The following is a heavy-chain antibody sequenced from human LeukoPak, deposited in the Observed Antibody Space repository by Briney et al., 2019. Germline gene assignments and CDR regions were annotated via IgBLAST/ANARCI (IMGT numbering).Heavy chain of an antibody. CDR1: GGSISNHY. J-gene: IGHJ4*02. V-gene: IGHV4-59*11. Sequence: SETLSLTCTVSGGSISNHYWNWIRQPAGKGLEWIGNIYYSGSTNYNPSLKSRITISVDTSKNQFSLKVSSVTAADTAVYYCARGSYCSSSSCSLRAFDYWGQGTLVTVSS. D-gene: IGHD2-2*01. CDR3: ARGSYCSSSSCSLRAFDY. CDR2: IYYSGST.